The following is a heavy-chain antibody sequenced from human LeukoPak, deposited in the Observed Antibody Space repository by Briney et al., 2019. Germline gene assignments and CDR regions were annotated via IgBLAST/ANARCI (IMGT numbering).Heavy chain of an antibody. CDR3: ANQFTTEYYDFWSGYFRY. V-gene: IGHV3-48*03. CDR1: GFTFSSYE. Sequence: GGSLRLSCAASGFTFSSYEMNWVRQAPGKGLEWVSYISSSGSTIYYADSVKGRFTISRDNSKNTLYLQMNSLRAEDTAVYYCANQFTTEYYDFWSGYFRYWGQGTLVTVSS. CDR2: ISSSGSTI. J-gene: IGHJ4*02. D-gene: IGHD3-3*01.